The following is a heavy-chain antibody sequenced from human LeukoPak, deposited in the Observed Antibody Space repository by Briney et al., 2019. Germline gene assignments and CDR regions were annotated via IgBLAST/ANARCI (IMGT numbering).Heavy chain of an antibody. CDR1: GFTFNSFN. CDR3: ARGKGGSSWIDP. J-gene: IGHJ5*02. V-gene: IGHV3-21*01. Sequence: PGGSLRLSCAASGFTFNSFNMNWIRQAPGKGLEWVSAISGSSSYMYYADSVKGRFTISRDNAKNSLYLQMNSLTVEDTAVYYCARGKGGSSWIDPWGQGTPVTVSS. D-gene: IGHD5-24*01. CDR2: ISGSSSYM.